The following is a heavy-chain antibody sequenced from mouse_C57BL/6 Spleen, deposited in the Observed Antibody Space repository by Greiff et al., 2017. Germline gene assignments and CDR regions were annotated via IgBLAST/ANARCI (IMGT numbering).Heavy chain of an antibody. CDR2: IDPSDSYT. CDR3: VRWGLPFAY. V-gene: IGHV1-69*01. CDR1: GYTFTSYW. J-gene: IGHJ3*01. D-gene: IGHD2-4*01. Sequence: QVQLQQSGAELVMPGASVKLSCKASGYTFTSYWMHWVKQRPGQGLEWIGEIDPSDSYTNYNQKFKGKSTLTVDKSSSTAYMQLSSLTSEDSAVYYCVRWGLPFAYWGQGTLVTVSA.